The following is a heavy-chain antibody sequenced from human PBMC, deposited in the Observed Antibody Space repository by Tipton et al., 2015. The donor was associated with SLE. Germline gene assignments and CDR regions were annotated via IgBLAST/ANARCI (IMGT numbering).Heavy chain of an antibody. CDR2: FYYNGYA. J-gene: IGHJ4*02. CDR1: DDSITDYY. Sequence: TLSLTCTVSDDSITDYYWSWIRQPPGKRLEWIGYFYYNGYAKYNPSLTSRDTIPADTSKNQFSLRLNSVTTADTAVYYCARSRGYGYGWGYFAHWGQGNLVAVSS. CDR3: ARSRGYGYGWGYFAH. D-gene: IGHD5-18*01. V-gene: IGHV4-59*01.